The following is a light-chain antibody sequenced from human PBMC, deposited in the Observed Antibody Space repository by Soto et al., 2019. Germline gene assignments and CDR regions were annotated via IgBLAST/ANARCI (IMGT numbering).Light chain of an antibody. Sequence: DIQMTQSPSSLSASVGDRVTITCRASQDINNFLAWYQQKPGKVPEVLIYAASTLRSGVPSRFSGSGSGTDFTLTISSLQPEDVATYYCQKYNRGPLTFGGGTKVDI. CDR3: QKYNRGPLT. V-gene: IGKV1-27*01. CDR1: QDINNF. J-gene: IGKJ4*01. CDR2: AAS.